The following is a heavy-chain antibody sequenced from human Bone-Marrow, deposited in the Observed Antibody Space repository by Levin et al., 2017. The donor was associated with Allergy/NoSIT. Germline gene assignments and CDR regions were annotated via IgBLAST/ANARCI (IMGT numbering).Heavy chain of an antibody. CDR2: IYSGGST. J-gene: IGHJ3*02. Sequence: GESLKISCAASGFTVSSHYMSWVRQAPGKGLEWVSVIYSGGSTYYADSVKGRFTISRDNSKNTLYLQMNSLRAEDTAVYYCARAVYCGGDCYSGAFDIWGQGTMVTVSS. CDR1: GFTVSSHY. D-gene: IGHD2-21*02. V-gene: IGHV3-53*01. CDR3: ARAVYCGGDCYSGAFDI.